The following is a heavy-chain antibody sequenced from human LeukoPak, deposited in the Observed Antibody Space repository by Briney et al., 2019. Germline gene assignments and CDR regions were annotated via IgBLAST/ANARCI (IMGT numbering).Heavy chain of an antibody. V-gene: IGHV1-2*02. Sequence: GASVTVSCKASGYTFTNYYIHWARQAPGQGLEWMGWINPNSGGTKYAQKFQGRVTLTRDTSISTAYMELNRLRSDDTAVYYCARVESLYCSGGSCYDYWGQGTLVTVSS. J-gene: IGHJ4*02. CDR1: GYTFTNYY. CDR3: ARVESLYCSGGSCYDY. D-gene: IGHD2-15*01. CDR2: INPNSGGT.